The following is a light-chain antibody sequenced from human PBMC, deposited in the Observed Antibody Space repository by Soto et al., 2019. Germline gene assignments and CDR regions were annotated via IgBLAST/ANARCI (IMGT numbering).Light chain of an antibody. CDR2: GNT. CDR1: SSNIGAGYP. Sequence: QPVLTQPPSVSGAPGQRVTVSCIGNSSNIGAGYPVHWYQQLPGTAPKLLIYGNTNRPSGVPDRFSGSKSATSASLAITGLQAEDEADYYCQSYDSSLSGWVFGGGTKLTVL. J-gene: IGLJ3*02. CDR3: QSYDSSLSGWV. V-gene: IGLV1-40*01.